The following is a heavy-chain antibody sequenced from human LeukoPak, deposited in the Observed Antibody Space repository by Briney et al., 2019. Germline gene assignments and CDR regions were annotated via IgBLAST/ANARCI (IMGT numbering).Heavy chain of an antibody. CDR1: GGSISSGSYY. D-gene: IGHD2-2*02. CDR2: IYTSGST. Sequence: SQTLSLTCTVSGGSISSGSYYWSWIRQPAGKGLEWIGRIYTSGSTNYNPSLKRRVTISVDTSKNQFSLKLSSVTAADTAVYYCARETGYCSSTSCYNHDAFDNWGQGTMVTVSS. CDR3: ARETGYCSSTSCYNHDAFDN. V-gene: IGHV4-61*02. J-gene: IGHJ3*02.